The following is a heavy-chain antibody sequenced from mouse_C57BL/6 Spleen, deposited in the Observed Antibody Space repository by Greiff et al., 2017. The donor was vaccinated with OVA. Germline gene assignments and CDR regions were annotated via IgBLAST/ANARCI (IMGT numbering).Heavy chain of an antibody. CDR2: ISSGGSYT. Sequence: EVHLVESGGDLVKPGGSLKLSCAASGFTFSSYGMSWVRQTPDKRLEWVATISSGGSYTYYPDSVKGRFTISRDNAKNTLYLQMSSLKSEDTAMYYCASNWGYFDYWGQGTTLTVSS. CDR1: GFTFSSYG. D-gene: IGHD4-1*01. CDR3: ASNWGYFDY. J-gene: IGHJ2*01. V-gene: IGHV5-6*01.